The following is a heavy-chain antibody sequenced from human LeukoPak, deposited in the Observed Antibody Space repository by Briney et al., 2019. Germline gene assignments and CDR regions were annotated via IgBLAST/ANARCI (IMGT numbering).Heavy chain of an antibody. CDR1: GFAVSSNY. CDR3: ARDAYRDYYDNSGYYYVGMDV. V-gene: IGHV3-53*01. Sequence: GGSLRLSCAASGFAVSSNYMNWVRQAPGKGLEWVSVIYSGGSTYYADSVKGRFTISRHNSKNTLYLQMHSLRAEDTAMYFCARDAYRDYYDNSGYYYVGMDVWGQGTTVTVSS. D-gene: IGHD3-22*01. J-gene: IGHJ6*02. CDR2: IYSGGST.